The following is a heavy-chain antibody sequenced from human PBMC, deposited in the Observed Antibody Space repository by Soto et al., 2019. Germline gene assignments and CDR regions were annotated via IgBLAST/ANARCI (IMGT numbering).Heavy chain of an antibody. Sequence: PGGSLRLSCAASGFTFSSYSMNWVRQAPGKGLEWVSSISSSSSYIYYADSVKGRFTISRDNAKNSLYLQMNSLRAEDTAVYYCAIDKTGTAVNNPPPDYRGQGSPVTSP. V-gene: IGHV3-21*01. CDR2: ISSSSSYI. CDR3: AIDKTGTAVNNPPPDY. D-gene: IGHD1-7*01. J-gene: IGHJ4*02. CDR1: GFTFSSYS.